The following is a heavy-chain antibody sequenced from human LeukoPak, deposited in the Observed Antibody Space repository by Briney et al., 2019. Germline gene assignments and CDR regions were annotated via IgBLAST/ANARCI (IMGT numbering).Heavy chain of an antibody. CDR1: GFTFTNAW. J-gene: IGHJ4*02. D-gene: IGHD1-20*01. CDR3: STLTSRGLSDS. Sequence: GGSLRLSCAASGFTFTNAWMNWVRQAPGKGLEWVGRIKSKADGETIDYAAPVKGRFTFSRDDSKSMLYLQMNSLKSEDTAVYYCSTLTSRGLSDSWGQGTLVTVSS. CDR2: IKSKADGETI. V-gene: IGHV3-15*07.